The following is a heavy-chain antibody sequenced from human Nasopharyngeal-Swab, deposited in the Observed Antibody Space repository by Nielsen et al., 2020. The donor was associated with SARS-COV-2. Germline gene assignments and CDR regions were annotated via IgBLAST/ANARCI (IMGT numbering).Heavy chain of an antibody. Sequence: GESLKISCAAPGFTFSSYAMSWVRQAPGKGLEWVSAISGSGGSTYYADSVKGRFTISRDNSKNTLYLQMNSLRAEDTAVYYCAKEGSRTTVITIYWYFDLWGRGTLVTVSS. J-gene: IGHJ2*01. CDR1: GFTFSSYA. V-gene: IGHV3-23*01. CDR3: AKEGSRTTVITIYWYFDL. D-gene: IGHD2/OR15-2a*01. CDR2: ISGSGGST.